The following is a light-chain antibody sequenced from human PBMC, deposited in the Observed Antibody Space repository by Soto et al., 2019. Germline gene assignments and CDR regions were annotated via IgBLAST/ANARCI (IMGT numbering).Light chain of an antibody. V-gene: IGLV1-44*01. CDR2: SNN. Sequence: QSVVTQPPSASGTPGQRVAISCSGSYSNIGSNTVNWYQQLPGTAPKLLIFSNNQRPSGVADRFSGSRSGTSASLAISGLQSEDEADYYCATWDDSLNGPVFGGGTQLTVL. CDR3: ATWDDSLNGPV. CDR1: YSNIGSNT. J-gene: IGLJ7*01.